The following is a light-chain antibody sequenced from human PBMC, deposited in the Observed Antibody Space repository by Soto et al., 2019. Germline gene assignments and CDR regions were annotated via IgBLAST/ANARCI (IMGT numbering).Light chain of an antibody. CDR1: SSDIGAYYY. Sequence: QSALTQPASVSGSPGQSIAISCTGTSSDIGAYYYVSWYQQHPDKAPKLMTYEVSNRPSGVSNRFSGSKSVNTATLTISGLQAEDDADYYCRSHTSRDPRIFRPGTKVTV. CDR3: RSHTSRDPRI. V-gene: IGLV2-14*03. J-gene: IGLJ1*01. CDR2: EVS.